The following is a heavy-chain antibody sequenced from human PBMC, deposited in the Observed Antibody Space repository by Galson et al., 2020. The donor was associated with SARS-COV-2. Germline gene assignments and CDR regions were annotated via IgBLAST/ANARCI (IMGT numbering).Heavy chain of an antibody. V-gene: IGHV3-9*01. CDR1: GSRFDDYA. Sequence: SLKISCAASGSRFDDYAMTWVRQGPGKGLEWVAGISWNGGDVGYADSVRGRFTISRDNAKKTVHLQMNSVRPEDTALYYCAKDLTPVVVGSGWDVWGQGTTVTVSS. CDR2: ISWNGGDV. D-gene: IGHD3-3*01. CDR3: AKDLTPVVVGSGWDV. J-gene: IGHJ6*02.